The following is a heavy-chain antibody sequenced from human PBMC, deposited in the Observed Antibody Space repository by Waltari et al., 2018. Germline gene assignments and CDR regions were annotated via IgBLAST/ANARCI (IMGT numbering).Heavy chain of an antibody. J-gene: IGHJ5*02. V-gene: IGHV3-21*01. CDR2: ISSSSSYI. CDR3: ARGPARYNWFDP. CDR1: GFPFSSSS. Sequence: EVQLVESGGGLVKPGGSMRLSCAASGFPFSSSSMNWVRQAPGKGLECVSSISSSSSYIYYADSVKGRFTISRDNAKNSLYLQMNSLRAEDTAVYYCARGPARYNWFDPWGQGTLVTVSS.